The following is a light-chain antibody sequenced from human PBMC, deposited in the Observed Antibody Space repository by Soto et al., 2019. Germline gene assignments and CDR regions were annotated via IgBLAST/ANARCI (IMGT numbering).Light chain of an antibody. CDR3: QSYDSSLSGWL. Sequence: QSVLTQPPSVSGAPGQRVTISCTGSSSNIGADYDIHWYQHLPGTAPKLLIYANINRPSGVPDRFSGSKSGTSASLAITELQAEDEADYYCQSYDSSLSGWLFGGGTKL. CDR2: ANI. V-gene: IGLV1-40*01. J-gene: IGLJ3*02. CDR1: SSNIGADYD.